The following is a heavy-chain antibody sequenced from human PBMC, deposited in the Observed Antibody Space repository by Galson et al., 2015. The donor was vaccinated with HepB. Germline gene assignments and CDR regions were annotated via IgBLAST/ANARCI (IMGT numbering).Heavy chain of an antibody. CDR3: ARHADPGYYNFWSDWGKVGMDV. CDR2: ISAYNGDT. CDR1: GYTFTSYG. Sequence: QSGAEVKKPGASVKVSCKASGYTFTSYGITWVRQAPGQGLEWMGWISAYNGDTNYAQKLQGRVTMTTDTFTSTAYMELRSLRSDDTAVYYCARHADPGYYNFWSDWGKVGMDVWGQGTTVTVSS. J-gene: IGHJ6*02. D-gene: IGHD3-3*01. V-gene: IGHV1-18*01.